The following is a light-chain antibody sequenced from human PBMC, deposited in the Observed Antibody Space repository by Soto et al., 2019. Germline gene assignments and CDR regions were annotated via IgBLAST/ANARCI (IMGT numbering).Light chain of an antibody. CDR1: SSDIGGYNY. CDR2: DVS. J-gene: IGLJ3*02. Sequence: QSALTQPRSVSGSPGQSVTISCTGTSSDIGGYNYVSWYQQHPAKAPKLMNYDVSKRPSGVHDRFSGSKSGYTASLTISGLQAEDAADYCGCSYAGIDTWVFGGGTKLTVL. CDR3: CSYAGIDTWV. V-gene: IGLV2-11*01.